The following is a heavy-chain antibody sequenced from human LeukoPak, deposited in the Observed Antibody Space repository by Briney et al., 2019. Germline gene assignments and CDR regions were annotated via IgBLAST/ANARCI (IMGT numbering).Heavy chain of an antibody. D-gene: IGHD2-2*01. CDR1: GFTFSSYA. J-gene: IGHJ4*02. CDR2: ISGNGGST. Sequence: GGSLRLSCAASGFTFSSYAMSWVRQAPGKGLEWVSAISGNGGSTYYADSVKGRFTISRDNSKNTLYLQMNSLRAEDTAVFYFSKNRKYCSSTSCPYYSDFWGQGTLVTVSS. V-gene: IGHV3-23*01. CDR3: SKNRKYCSSTSCPYYSDF.